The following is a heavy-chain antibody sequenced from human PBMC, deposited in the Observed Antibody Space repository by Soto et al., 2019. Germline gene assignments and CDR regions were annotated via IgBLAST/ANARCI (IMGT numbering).Heavy chain of an antibody. Sequence: GGSLRLSCEASGFTFSSYPMHWVRQAPGKGLEWVALISSDGSNKYYADSVKGRFTISRDNSRNTLYPQMNSLRAEDTAVYYCAREVGSSSDAWGQGTLVTVSS. J-gene: IGHJ5*02. V-gene: IGHV3-30-3*01. CDR2: ISSDGSNK. CDR1: GFTFSSYP. D-gene: IGHD6-6*01. CDR3: AREVGSSSDA.